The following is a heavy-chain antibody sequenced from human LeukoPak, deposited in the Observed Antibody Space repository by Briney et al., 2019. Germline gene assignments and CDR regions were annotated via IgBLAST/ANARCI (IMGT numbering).Heavy chain of an antibody. J-gene: IGHJ4*02. Sequence: GGSLRLSCAASGFTFSSYAMSWVRQASGKGLEWVSTISGGGITTYYADSAKGRFTISRDNSKNTLYLQMNSLRAEDTAVYYCPKQSYASGWNPFDYWGQGILVTVSS. CDR3: PKQSYASGWNPFDY. CDR1: GFTFSSYA. V-gene: IGHV3-23*01. D-gene: IGHD6-19*01. CDR2: ISGGGITT.